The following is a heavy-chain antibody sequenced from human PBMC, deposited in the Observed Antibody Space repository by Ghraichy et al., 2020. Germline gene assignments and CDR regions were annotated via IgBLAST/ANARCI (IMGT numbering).Heavy chain of an antibody. Sequence: SVKVSCKASGGTFSSYTISWVRQAPGQGLEWMGRIIPILGIANYAQKFQGRVTITADKSTSTAYMELSSLRSEDTAVYYCARAGPYSGSYSEDWGQGTLVTVSS. CDR1: GGTFSSYT. D-gene: IGHD1-26*01. V-gene: IGHV1-69*02. CDR2: IIPILGIA. J-gene: IGHJ4*02. CDR3: ARAGPYSGSYSED.